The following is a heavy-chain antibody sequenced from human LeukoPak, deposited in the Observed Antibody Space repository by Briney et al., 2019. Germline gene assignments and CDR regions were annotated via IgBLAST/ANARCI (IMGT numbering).Heavy chain of an antibody. D-gene: IGHD5-18*01. J-gene: IGHJ4*02. V-gene: IGHV3-21*01. CDR1: GFTFSGYS. CDR3: VLTAMDGRDY. Sequence: GGSLRLSCAASGFTFSGYSMNWVRQAPGKGLEWVSSISSSSSYIYYADSVKGRFTISRDNAKNSLYLQMNSLRAEDTAVYYCVLTAMDGRDYWGQGTLVTVSS. CDR2: ISSSSSYI.